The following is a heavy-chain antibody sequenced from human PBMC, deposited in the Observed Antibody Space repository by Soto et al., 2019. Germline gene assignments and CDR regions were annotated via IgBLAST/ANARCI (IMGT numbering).Heavy chain of an antibody. CDR2: ISAYNGNT. Sequence: QVQLVQSGAEVKKPGASVKVSCKASGYTFTSYGISWVRQAPGQGLEWMGWISAYNGNTNYAQKLQGRVTMTTDTSTSTAYMELRSLRSDDTAVYYCARTRRITIFGVVITDDAFDIWGQGTMVTVSS. V-gene: IGHV1-18*04. CDR3: ARTRRITIFGVVITDDAFDI. CDR1: GYTFTSYG. D-gene: IGHD3-3*01. J-gene: IGHJ3*02.